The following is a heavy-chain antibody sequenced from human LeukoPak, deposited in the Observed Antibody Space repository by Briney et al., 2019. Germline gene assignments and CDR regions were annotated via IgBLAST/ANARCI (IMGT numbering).Heavy chain of an antibody. CDR1: GFTFSSYA. CDR2: ISYDGSNK. J-gene: IGHJ4*02. D-gene: IGHD6-13*01. Sequence: GGSLRLSCAASGFTFSSYAMHWVRQAPGKGLEWVAVISYDGSNKYYADSVKGRFTISRDNSKNTLYLQMNSLRAEDTAVYYCAIAYIAAAAPKYWGQGTLVTVSS. V-gene: IGHV3-30-3*01. CDR3: AIAYIAAAAPKY.